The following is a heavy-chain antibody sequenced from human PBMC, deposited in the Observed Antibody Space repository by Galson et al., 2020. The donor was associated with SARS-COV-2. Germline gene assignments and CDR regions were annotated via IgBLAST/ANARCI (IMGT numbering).Heavy chain of an antibody. CDR2: IYYSGST. CDR1: GGSISSSSYY. J-gene: IGHJ4*02. CDR3: ARCVAADFDY. D-gene: IGHD2-15*01. V-gene: IGHV4-39*07. Sequence: SQTLSLTCTVSGGSISSSSYYWGWIRQPPGKGLEWIGSIYYSGSTYYNPSLKSRVTISVDTSKNQFSLKLSSVTAADTAVYYCARCVAADFDYWGQGTLVTVSS.